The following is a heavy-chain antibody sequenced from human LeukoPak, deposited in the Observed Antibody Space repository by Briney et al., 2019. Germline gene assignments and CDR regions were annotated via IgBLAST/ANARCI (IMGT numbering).Heavy chain of an antibody. J-gene: IGHJ4*02. V-gene: IGHV1-2*02. CDR3: ARDVSREYSYGPESHAYYFDY. D-gene: IGHD5-18*01. CDR1: GYTFTGYY. CDR2: INPNSGGT. Sequence: ASVKVSCKASGYTFTGYYMHWVRQAPGQGLEWMGWINPNSGGTDYAQKFQGRVTMTRDTSISTAYMELSRLRSDDTAVYYCARDVSREYSYGPESHAYYFDYWGQGTLVTVSS.